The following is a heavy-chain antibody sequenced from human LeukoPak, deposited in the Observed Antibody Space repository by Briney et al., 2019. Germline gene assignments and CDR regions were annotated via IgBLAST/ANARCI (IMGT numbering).Heavy chain of an antibody. Sequence: PGRSLRLSCASSGFTFSSYALHWVRQAPGKGLEWVAAISYDGTNKYYADSVKGRFTISRDNSKNRLYLQMNSLRAEDTAVYYCARPHIAAAGPFDYWGQGTLVTVSS. CDR2: ISYDGTNK. CDR1: GFTFSSYA. CDR3: ARPHIAAAGPFDY. V-gene: IGHV3-30*04. J-gene: IGHJ4*02. D-gene: IGHD6-13*01.